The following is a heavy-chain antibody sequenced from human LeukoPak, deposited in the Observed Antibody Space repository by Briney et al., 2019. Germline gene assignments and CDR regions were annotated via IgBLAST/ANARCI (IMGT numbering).Heavy chain of an antibody. Sequence: GGSLRLSCAASGFTFSSYWMHWVRQAPGKGLVWVSRINSDGSSTSYADSVKGRFTISRDNAKNTLYLQMNSLRAGDTAVYYCARARYGGNYYFDYWGQGTLVTVSS. D-gene: IGHD4-23*01. J-gene: IGHJ4*02. V-gene: IGHV3-74*01. CDR2: INSDGSST. CDR3: ARARYGGNYYFDY. CDR1: GFTFSSYW.